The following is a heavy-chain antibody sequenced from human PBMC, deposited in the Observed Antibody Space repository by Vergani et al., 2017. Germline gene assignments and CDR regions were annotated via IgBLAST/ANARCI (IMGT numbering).Heavy chain of an antibody. CDR2: ISSSSSTI. D-gene: IGHD6-6*01. CDR1: GFTFSSYS. CDR3: ARGRAARPGPADY. Sequence: EVQLVESGGGLVQPGGSLRLSCAASGFTFSSYSMNWVRQAPGKGLEWVSYISSSSSTIYYADSVKGRFTISRDNAKNSLYLQMNSLRAEDKAVYYCARGRAARPGPADYWGQGTLVTVSS. J-gene: IGHJ4*02. V-gene: IGHV3-48*01.